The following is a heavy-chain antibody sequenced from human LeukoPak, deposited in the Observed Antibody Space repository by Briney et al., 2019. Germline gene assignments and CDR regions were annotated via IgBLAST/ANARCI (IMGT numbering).Heavy chain of an antibody. Sequence: SETLSLTCTVSGGSISSSSYYWGWIRQPPGKGLEWIGSIYYSGSTYYNPSLKSRVTISVDTSKNQFSLKLSSVTAADTAVYYCAIEPGIAVAGRRGGRWFDPWGQGTLVTVSS. V-gene: IGHV4-39*01. CDR1: GGSISSSSYY. D-gene: IGHD6-19*01. CDR3: AIEPGIAVAGRRGGRWFDP. J-gene: IGHJ5*02. CDR2: IYYSGST.